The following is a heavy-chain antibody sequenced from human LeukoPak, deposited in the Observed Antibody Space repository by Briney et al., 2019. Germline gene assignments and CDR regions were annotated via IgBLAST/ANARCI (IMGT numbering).Heavy chain of an antibody. CDR1: GGSISSSNYY. Sequence: PSETLSLTCTVSGGSISSSNYYWGWIRQPLGKGLEWIGSIYYRGSTYYNPSLMSRVTILVDTSKNQFSLKLSSVTAADTAVYYCARHGYCSGGSCYSWGYYYYMDVWGKGTTVTISS. D-gene: IGHD2-15*01. V-gene: IGHV4-39*01. CDR3: ARHGYCSGGSCYSWGYYYYMDV. CDR2: IYYRGST. J-gene: IGHJ6*03.